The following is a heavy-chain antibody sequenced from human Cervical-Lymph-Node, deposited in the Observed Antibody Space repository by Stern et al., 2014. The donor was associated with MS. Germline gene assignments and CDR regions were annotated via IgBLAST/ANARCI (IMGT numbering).Heavy chain of an antibody. CDR3: ARHRQQTLYGTDV. D-gene: IGHD6-13*01. J-gene: IGHJ6*02. CDR1: GYSFTKYW. V-gene: IGHV5-51*04. Sequence: VQLVESGAEVKKPGESLKLSCKGSGYSFTKYWIGWVRQLPGTGLEWMGVIYPGDSDTRYSPPFQRRRPISPDKPTNHTYLQWSSLKASDPAMYYCARHRQQTLYGTDVWGQGTTVTVSS. CDR2: IYPGDSDT.